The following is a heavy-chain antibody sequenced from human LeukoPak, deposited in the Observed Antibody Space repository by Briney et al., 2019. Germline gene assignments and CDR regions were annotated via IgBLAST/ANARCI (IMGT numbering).Heavy chain of an antibody. D-gene: IGHD6-13*01. J-gene: IGHJ5*02. Sequence: SGTLSLTCTMSGDSISSSSYYWAWIRQPPGKGLEWIANIYYTGDTYHNPSLESRVTISVDTSKNQFSLRLRSVTAADTAVYYCAQSLGSSNWIGNWFDPWGQGTLVTVSS. V-gene: IGHV4-39*01. CDR2: IYYTGDT. CDR1: GDSISSSSYY. CDR3: AQSLGSSNWIGNWFDP.